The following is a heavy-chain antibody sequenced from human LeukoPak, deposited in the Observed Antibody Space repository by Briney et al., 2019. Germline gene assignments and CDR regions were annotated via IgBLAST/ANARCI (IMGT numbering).Heavy chain of an antibody. CDR1: GFTFGDYA. CDR3: RGDSSGYYSDYGMDV. Sequence: TGGSLRLSCTASGFTFGDYAMSWVRQAPGKGLEWVSFIRSKAYGGTTEYAASVKGRFTISRDDSKSIAYLRMNSLKTEDTAVYYCRGDSSGYYSDYGMDVWGQGTTVTVSS. J-gene: IGHJ6*02. D-gene: IGHD3-22*01. V-gene: IGHV3-49*04. CDR2: IRSKAYGGTT.